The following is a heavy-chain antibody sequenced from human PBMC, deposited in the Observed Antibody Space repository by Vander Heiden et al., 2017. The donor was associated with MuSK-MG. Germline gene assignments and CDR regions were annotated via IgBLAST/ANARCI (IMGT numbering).Heavy chain of an antibody. CDR1: GFSFTSYD. J-gene: IGHJ4*02. Sequence: VQLVESGGGLVKPGGSLRLSCAASGFSFTSYDRNWVRQAPGKGLEWVSSITSSSTYIYYADSVKGRFTISRDNAKNSLYLQMNSLRVEDTAVYYCARDYSGYDNWGQGTLVTVSS. D-gene: IGHD5-12*01. CDR3: ARDYSGYDN. V-gene: IGHV3-21*01. CDR2: ITSSSTYI.